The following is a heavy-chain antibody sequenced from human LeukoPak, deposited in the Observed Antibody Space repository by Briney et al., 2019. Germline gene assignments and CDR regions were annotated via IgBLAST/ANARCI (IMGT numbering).Heavy chain of an antibody. CDR2: IIPILGIA. D-gene: IGHD1-26*01. CDR1: GGTFSSYA. J-gene: IGHJ6*02. CDR3: ARDSVGATYYYYYGMDV. Sequence: GASVKVSCKASGGTFSSYAISWVRQAPGQGLEWMGRIIPILGIANYAQKFQGRVTITADKSTSTAYMELSSLRSEDTAVYYCARDSVGATYYYYYGMDVWGQGTTVTVSS. V-gene: IGHV1-69*04.